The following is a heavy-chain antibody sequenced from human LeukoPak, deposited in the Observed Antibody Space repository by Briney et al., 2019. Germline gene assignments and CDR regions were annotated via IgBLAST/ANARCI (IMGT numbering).Heavy chain of an antibody. V-gene: IGHV4-59*01. Sequence: SETLSLTCTVSGGSISSYYWSWIRQPPGKGLEWIGYIYYSGSTNYNPSLKSRVTMSVDTSKYQFSLKLDSVTAADTAVYYRARAPYYDFWSGYSDNYFDPWGQGTLVTVSS. CDR2: IYYSGST. CDR1: GGSISSYY. CDR3: ARAPYYDFWSGYSDNYFDP. D-gene: IGHD3-3*01. J-gene: IGHJ5*02.